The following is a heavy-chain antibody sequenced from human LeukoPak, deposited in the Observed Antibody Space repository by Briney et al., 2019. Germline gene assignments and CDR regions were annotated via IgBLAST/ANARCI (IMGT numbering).Heavy chain of an antibody. CDR3: AKGNCGGDCFDALDI. D-gene: IGHD2-21*02. CDR1: GFTFSSYG. Sequence: PGGSLRLSCAASGFTFSSYGMHWVRQAPGKGLEWVAVISYDGSNKYYADSVKGRFTISRDNSKNTLYLQMNSLRAEDTAVYYCAKGNCGGDCFDALDIWGQGTMVTVSS. CDR2: ISYDGSNK. V-gene: IGHV3-30*18. J-gene: IGHJ3*02.